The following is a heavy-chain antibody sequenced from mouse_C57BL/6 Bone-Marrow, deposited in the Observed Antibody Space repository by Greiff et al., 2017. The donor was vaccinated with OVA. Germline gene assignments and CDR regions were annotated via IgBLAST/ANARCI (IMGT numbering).Heavy chain of an antibody. J-gene: IGHJ3*01. CDR1: GYTFTSYW. V-gene: IGHV1-50*01. Sequence: QVQLQQPGAELVKPGASVKLSCKASGYTFTSYWMQWVKQRPGQGLEWIGEIAPSDSYTNYNQKFKGKATLTVDTASSTAYMQLSSLTCEDSAVYYGGYPDWFAYWGQGTLVTVSA. CDR3: GYPDWFAY. CDR2: IAPSDSYT.